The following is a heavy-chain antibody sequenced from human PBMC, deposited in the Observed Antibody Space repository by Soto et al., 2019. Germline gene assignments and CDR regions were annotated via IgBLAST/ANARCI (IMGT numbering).Heavy chain of an antibody. D-gene: IGHD2-21*01. Sequence: PSETLSLTSTVSGGSISSSSYYWGWIRQPPGKGLEWIGNIYYSGSTHYNPSLKSRVTISVDTSKNQFSLKLSSVTAADTDVYYCARRWGGTLDYWGQGTLVTVSS. CDR1: GGSISSSSYY. CDR3: ARRWGGTLDY. CDR2: IYYSGST. J-gene: IGHJ4*02. V-gene: IGHV4-61*05.